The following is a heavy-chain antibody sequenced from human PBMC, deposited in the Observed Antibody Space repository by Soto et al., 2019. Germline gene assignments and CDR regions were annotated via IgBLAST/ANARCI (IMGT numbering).Heavy chain of an antibody. CDR2: INHSGST. Sequence: SETLSLTCAAHGGSFSGYYWSWIRQPPGKGLEWIGEINHSGSTNYNPSLKSRVTISVDTSKNQFSLKLSSVTAADTAVYYCARPSPPSMYSSSWYNCFDPWGKGTLVTVSS. J-gene: IGHJ5*02. CDR1: GGSFSGYY. V-gene: IGHV4-34*01. CDR3: ARPSPPSMYSSSWYNCFDP. D-gene: IGHD6-13*01.